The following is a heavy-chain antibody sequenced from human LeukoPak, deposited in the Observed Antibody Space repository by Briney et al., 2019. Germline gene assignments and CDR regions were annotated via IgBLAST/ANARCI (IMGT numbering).Heavy chain of an antibody. J-gene: IGHJ4*02. CDR1: GGSFSGYY. D-gene: IGHD6-13*01. Sequence: SETLSLTCAVYGGSFSGYYWSWIRQPPGKGLEWIEEINHSGSTNYNPSLKSRVTISVDTSKNQFSLKLSSVTAADTAVYYCARGRWYSSSWNFDYWGQGTLVTVSS. V-gene: IGHV4-34*01. CDR3: ARGRWYSSSWNFDY. CDR2: INHSGST.